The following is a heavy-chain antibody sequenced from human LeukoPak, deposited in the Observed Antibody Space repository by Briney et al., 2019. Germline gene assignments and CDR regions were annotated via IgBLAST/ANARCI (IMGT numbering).Heavy chain of an antibody. J-gene: IGHJ4*02. CDR2: INPSGGST. D-gene: IGHD3-3*01. CDR1: GYTFTSYY. Sequence: GASVKVSCKASGYTFTSYYMHWVRQAPGQGLEWMGIINPSGGSTSYAQKFQGRVTMTRDMSTSTVYMELSSLRSEDTAVYYCARDYDFWSGYPSYFDYWGRGTLVTVSS. V-gene: IGHV1-46*01. CDR3: ARDYDFWSGYPSYFDY.